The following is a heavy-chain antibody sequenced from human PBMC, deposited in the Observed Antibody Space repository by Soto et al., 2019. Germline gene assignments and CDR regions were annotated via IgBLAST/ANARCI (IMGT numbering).Heavy chain of an antibody. CDR3: ARAHSSSWYFNWFDP. Sequence: GGSLRLSCAASGFTFSSYWMSWVRQAPGKGLEWVANIKQDGSEKYYVDSVKGRFTISRDNAKNSLYLQMNSLRAEDTAVYYCARAHSSSWYFNWFDPWGQGTLVTVSS. J-gene: IGHJ5*02. D-gene: IGHD6-13*01. CDR1: GFTFSSYW. CDR2: IKQDGSEK. V-gene: IGHV3-7*01.